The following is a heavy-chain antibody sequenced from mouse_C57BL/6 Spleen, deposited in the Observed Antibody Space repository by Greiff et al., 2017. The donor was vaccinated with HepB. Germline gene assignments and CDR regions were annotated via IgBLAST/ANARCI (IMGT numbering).Heavy chain of an antibody. D-gene: IGHD2-12*01. Sequence: VQLQQSGPVLVKPGASVKMSCKASGYTFTDYYMNWVKQSHGKSLEWIGVINPYNGGTSYNQKFKGKATLTVDKSSSTAYMELNSLTSEDSAVYYCARGSYDAWFAYWGQGTLVTVSA. J-gene: IGHJ3*01. CDR1: GYTFTDYY. CDR3: ARGSYDAWFAY. CDR2: INPYNGGT. V-gene: IGHV1-19*01.